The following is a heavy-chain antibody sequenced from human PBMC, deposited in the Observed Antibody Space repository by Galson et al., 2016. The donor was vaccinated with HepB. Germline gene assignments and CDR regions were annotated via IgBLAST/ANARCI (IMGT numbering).Heavy chain of an antibody. CDR2: IYSSGST. Sequence: SETLSLTCAVSGGSITTVGYAWSWIRQPPGKGLEWIGYIYSSGSTNSNPSLKSRVIISVDTSKNQFYLKLNSMTAADTAVYYCARGSGTFGHDYWGQGTLVTVSS. CDR1: GGSITTVGYA. CDR3: ARGSGTFGHDY. D-gene: IGHD3-10*01. V-gene: IGHV4-61*08. J-gene: IGHJ4*02.